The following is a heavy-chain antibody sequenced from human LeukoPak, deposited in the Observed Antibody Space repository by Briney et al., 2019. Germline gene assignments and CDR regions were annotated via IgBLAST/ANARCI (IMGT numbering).Heavy chain of an antibody. CDR1: GGSISSYY. CDR3: ARENYDFWSGPKNWFDP. Sequence: SETPSLTCTVSGGSISSYYWSWIRQPPGKGLEWIGYIYYSGSTNYNPSLKSRVTISVDTSKNQFSLKLSSVTAADTAVYYCARENYDFWSGPKNWFDPWGQGTLVTVSS. D-gene: IGHD3-3*01. J-gene: IGHJ5*02. V-gene: IGHV4-59*01. CDR2: IYYSGST.